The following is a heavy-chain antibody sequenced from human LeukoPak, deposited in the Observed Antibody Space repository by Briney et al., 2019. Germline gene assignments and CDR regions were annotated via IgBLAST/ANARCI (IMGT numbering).Heavy chain of an antibody. CDR2: IYHSGST. CDR1: GGSFSGYY. CDR3: ARHEWGITNAFDT. D-gene: IGHD1-26*01. J-gene: IGHJ3*02. V-gene: IGHV4-34*01. Sequence: SETLSLTCAVYGGSFSGYYWSWIRQPPGKGLEWIGSIYHSGSTYYNPSLKSRVTISVDTSKNQFSLKLSSVTAADTAVYYCARHEWGITNAFDTWGQGTMVTVSS.